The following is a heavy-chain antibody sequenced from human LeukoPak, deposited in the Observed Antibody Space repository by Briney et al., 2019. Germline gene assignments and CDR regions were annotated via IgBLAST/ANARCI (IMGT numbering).Heavy chain of an antibody. D-gene: IGHD6-19*01. CDR2: IYHSGST. Sequence: SETLSLTCTVSGYSISSGYYWGWIRQPPGKGLGWIGSIYHSGSTYYTPSLKSRVTISVDTSKNPFSLKLSSVTAADTAVYYCARSGWYWGQGTLVTVSS. CDR1: GYSISSGYY. J-gene: IGHJ4*02. CDR3: ARSGWY. V-gene: IGHV4-38-2*02.